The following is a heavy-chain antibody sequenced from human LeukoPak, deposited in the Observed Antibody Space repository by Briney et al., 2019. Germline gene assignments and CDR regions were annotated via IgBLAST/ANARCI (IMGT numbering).Heavy chain of an antibody. CDR3: ARDRRCYGPDCTPGDDFDY. D-gene: IGHD2-21*02. CDR1: GFTFSHSW. V-gene: IGHV3-74*01. CDR2: IDGDGSII. Sequence: PGGSLRLSCAASGFTFSHSWMHWGRQAPRKGLVWVSRIDGDGSIINYAESVKGRFTISTDKAQNTGFLQKNSLRVKDTAVYSCARDRRCYGPDCTPGDDFDYWGQGTLVTVSS. J-gene: IGHJ4*02.